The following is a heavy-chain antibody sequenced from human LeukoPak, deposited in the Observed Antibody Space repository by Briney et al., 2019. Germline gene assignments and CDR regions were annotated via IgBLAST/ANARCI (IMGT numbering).Heavy chain of an antibody. Sequence: GGSLRLSCAVSGFTVSSNSMSWVRQAPGKGLEWVSFIYSAGSIYYSDSVKGRFTISIDNSKNTLYLQMNSLRAEDTAVYYCARRAGAYTHPYDYWGQGTLVTVSS. CDR3: ARRAGAYTHPYDY. CDR1: GFTVSSNS. CDR2: IYSAGSI. V-gene: IGHV3-53*01. J-gene: IGHJ4*02. D-gene: IGHD3-16*01.